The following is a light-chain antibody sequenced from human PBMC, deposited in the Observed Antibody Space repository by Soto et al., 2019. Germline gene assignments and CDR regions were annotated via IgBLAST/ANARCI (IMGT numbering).Light chain of an antibody. CDR1: RSNIGRNF. J-gene: IGLJ2*01. Sequence: QSVLTQPPSVSGTPGQRVSISCSGSRSNIGRNFVYWYQQFPGTAPKLLIYDDNKRPSGIPDRFSGSKSGTSATLGITGLQTGDEADYYCATWESSLSVGVFGGGTKLTVL. V-gene: IGLV1-51*01. CDR3: ATWESSLSVGV. CDR2: DDN.